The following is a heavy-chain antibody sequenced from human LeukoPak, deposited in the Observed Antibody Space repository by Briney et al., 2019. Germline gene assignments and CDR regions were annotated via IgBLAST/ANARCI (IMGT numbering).Heavy chain of an antibody. CDR3: ARDYGSGSSAWFDP. D-gene: IGHD3-10*01. Sequence: PSVTLSLTCTVSGGSISSSSYYWSWIRQPAGKGLEWIGRIYTSGSTNYNPSLKSRVTMSVDTSKNQFSLKLSSVTAADTAVYYCARDYGSGSSAWFDPWGQGTLVTVSS. CDR1: GGSISSSSYY. J-gene: IGHJ5*02. V-gene: IGHV4-61*02. CDR2: IYTSGST.